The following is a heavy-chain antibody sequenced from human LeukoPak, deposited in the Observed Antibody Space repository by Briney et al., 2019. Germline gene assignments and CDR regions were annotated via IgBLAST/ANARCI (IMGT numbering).Heavy chain of an antibody. CDR1: GYTFGDYG. J-gene: IGHJ6*02. CDR3: AREGDCSGGSCSSPVYYYYYGMDV. Sequence: ASVKVSCKTSGYTFGDYGIRWVRQAPGQGLEWMGRISGHNGKTKFAREFQGRLTLTTEKSTSTVYMELTSLRSDDTAVFYCAREGDCSGGSCSSPVYYYYYGMDVWGQGTTVTVS. D-gene: IGHD2-15*01. V-gene: IGHV1-18*01. CDR2: ISGHNGKT.